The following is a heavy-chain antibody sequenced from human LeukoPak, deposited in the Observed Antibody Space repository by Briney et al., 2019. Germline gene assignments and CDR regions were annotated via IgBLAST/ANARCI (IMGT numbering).Heavy chain of an antibody. CDR1: GFSLSTSGVG. Sequence: SGPTLVNPTQTLTLTCTFSGFSLSTSGVGVGWIRQPPGKALEWLALIYWDGDKRYSPSLKSRLTITKDTSTNQVVLTMTNMDPVHTATYYCAHSVGFLEWLYPFDYWGQGTLVPVSS. V-gene: IGHV2-5*02. CDR3: AHSVGFLEWLYPFDY. D-gene: IGHD3-3*01. CDR2: IYWDGDK. J-gene: IGHJ4*02.